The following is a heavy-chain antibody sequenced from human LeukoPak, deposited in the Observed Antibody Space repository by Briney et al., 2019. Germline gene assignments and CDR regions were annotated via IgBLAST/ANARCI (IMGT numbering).Heavy chain of an antibody. Sequence: GASVKVSCKASGYTFTSYGISWVRQAPGQGLEWMGWISAYNGNTNYAQKLQGRVTMTTDTSTSTAYMELRSLRSDDTAVYYCARVLLRYYGSGSYFDYWGQGTLVTVSS. V-gene: IGHV1-18*01. J-gene: IGHJ4*02. D-gene: IGHD3-10*01. CDR1: GYTFTSYG. CDR2: ISAYNGNT. CDR3: ARVLLRYYGSGSYFDY.